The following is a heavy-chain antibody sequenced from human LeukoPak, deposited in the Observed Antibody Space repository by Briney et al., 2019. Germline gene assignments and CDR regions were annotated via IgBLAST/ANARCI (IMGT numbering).Heavy chain of an antibody. Sequence: ASVKVSCKASGYTFTSYYMHWVRRAPGQGLEWMGIINPSGGSTSYAQKFQGRVTMTRDTSTSTVYMELSSLRAEDTAVYYCAKPYCSSTSCPVYFQHWGQGTLVTVSS. CDR3: AKPYCSSTSCPVYFQH. D-gene: IGHD2-2*01. CDR2: INPSGGST. CDR1: GYTFTSYY. J-gene: IGHJ1*01. V-gene: IGHV1-46*01.